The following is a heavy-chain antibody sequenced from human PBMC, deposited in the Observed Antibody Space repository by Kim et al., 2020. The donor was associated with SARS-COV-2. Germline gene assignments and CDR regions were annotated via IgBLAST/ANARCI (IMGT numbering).Heavy chain of an antibody. Sequence: GGSLRLSCTVSGFTFSTHWMTWVRQAPGKGLQWVANINQGGSEEYYVDSVKGRFTIFRENGKNSVSLQMNSLRAEDTAVYYCARDAASYYGGSLDYWGQGTLVSVSS. CDR1: GFTFSTHW. CDR3: ARDAASYYGGSLDY. D-gene: IGHD1-26*01. J-gene: IGHJ4*02. V-gene: IGHV3-7*03. CDR2: INQGGSEE.